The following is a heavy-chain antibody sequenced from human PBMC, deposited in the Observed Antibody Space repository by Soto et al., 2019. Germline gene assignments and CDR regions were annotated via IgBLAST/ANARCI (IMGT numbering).Heavy chain of an antibody. J-gene: IGHJ4*02. CDR2: LFYGGTT. CDR1: GSSISGYY. Sequence: LSLTCTVSGSSISGYYWTWIRQPPGKGLEWVGSLFYGGTTVYNPSLKSRLTMSLDTSKNHFSLKLRSVTAADTAVYYCARHRGPAPVYWGQGTLVTVSS. CDR3: ARHRGPAPVY. V-gene: IGHV4-39*01. D-gene: IGHD3-10*01.